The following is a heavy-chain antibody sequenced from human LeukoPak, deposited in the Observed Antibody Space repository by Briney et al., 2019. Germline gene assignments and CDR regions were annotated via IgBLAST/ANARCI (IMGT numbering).Heavy chain of an antibody. CDR1: GYTLTELS. CDR3: ATAFPPISLLSVGAIRVAPED. V-gene: IGHV1-24*01. CDR2: FDPEDGET. J-gene: IGHJ4*02. Sequence: ASVKVSCKVSGYTLTELSMHWVRQAPGKGLEWMGGFDPEDGETIYAQKFQGRVTMTEDTSTDTAYMELSSLRSEDTAVYYCATAFPPISLLSVGAIRVAPEDWGQGTLVTVSS. D-gene: IGHD1-26*01.